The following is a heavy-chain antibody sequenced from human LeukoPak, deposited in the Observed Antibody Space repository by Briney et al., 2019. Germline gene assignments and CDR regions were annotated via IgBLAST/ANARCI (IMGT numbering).Heavy chain of an antibody. CDR3: ARAGGDTMGRGVNVYYYMDV. CDR1: GFTFSSYS. J-gene: IGHJ6*03. CDR2: ISSSSSYI. D-gene: IGHD3-10*01. Sequence: PGGSLRLSCAASGFTFSSYSMNWVRQAPGKGLEWVSSISSSSSYIYYADSVKGRFTISRDNAKNSLYLQMNSLRAEDTAVYYCARAGGDTMGRGVNVYYYMDVWGKGTTVTISS. V-gene: IGHV3-21*01.